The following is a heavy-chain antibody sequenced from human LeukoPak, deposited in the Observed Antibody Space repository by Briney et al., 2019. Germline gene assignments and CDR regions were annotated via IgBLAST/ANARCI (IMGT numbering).Heavy chain of an antibody. D-gene: IGHD6-19*01. CDR2: ISGSGGST. Sequence: PGGSLRLSCAASGFTFSSYAMSWVRQAPGKGLEWVSAISGSGGSTYYADSVKGRFTISRDNSKNTLYPQMNSLRAEDTAAYYCATSYSSGWYVRYFDYWGQGTLVTVSS. J-gene: IGHJ4*02. CDR3: ATSYSSGWYVRYFDY. CDR1: GFTFSSYA. V-gene: IGHV3-23*01.